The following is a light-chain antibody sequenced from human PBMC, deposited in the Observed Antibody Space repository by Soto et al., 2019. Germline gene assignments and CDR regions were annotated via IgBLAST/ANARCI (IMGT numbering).Light chain of an antibody. J-gene: IGKJ1*01. CDR2: GVS. Sequence: ETVLTQSPGTLSLSPGERATLSCGASQSVSSSYLAWYQHKPGQAPRLLIYGVSSRATGIPDRFSGSGSGTHFTLTISRLAPEDFAVYYCHQYATSPKTFGQGTKVEIK. CDR1: QSVSSSY. V-gene: IGKV3-20*01. CDR3: HQYATSPKT.